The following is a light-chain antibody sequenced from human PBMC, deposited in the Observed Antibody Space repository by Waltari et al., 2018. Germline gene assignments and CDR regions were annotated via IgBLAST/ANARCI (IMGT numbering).Light chain of an antibody. CDR3: QSYDNLNTV. Sequence: NFMLTQPHSVSESPGNTSNNSCTRSRGRLAANFVQWYQQRPGSAPTILIYDDNQRASGVPDRFSGSIDRSSNSASLTISALKPEDEADYYCQSYDNLNTVFGGGTKLTVL. J-gene: IGLJ3*02. CDR1: RGRLAANF. CDR2: DDN. V-gene: IGLV6-57*04.